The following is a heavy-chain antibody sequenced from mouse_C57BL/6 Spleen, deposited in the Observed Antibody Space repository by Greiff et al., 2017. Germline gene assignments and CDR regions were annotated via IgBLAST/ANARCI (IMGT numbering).Heavy chain of an antibody. J-gene: IGHJ4*01. D-gene: IGHD1-1*01. CDR1: GYTFTSYG. V-gene: IGHV1-81*01. CDR3: ARQGDYYYYGSIYYAMDY. Sequence: QVHVKQSGAELARPGASVKLSCKASGYTFTSYGISWVKQRTGQGLEWIGEIYPRSGNTYYNEKFKGKATLTADKSSSTAYMELRSLTSEDSAVYFCARQGDYYYYGSIYYAMDYWGQGTSVTVSS. CDR2: IYPRSGNT.